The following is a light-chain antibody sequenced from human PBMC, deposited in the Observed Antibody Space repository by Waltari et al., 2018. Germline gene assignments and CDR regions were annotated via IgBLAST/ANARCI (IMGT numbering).Light chain of an antibody. Sequence: IQMTQSPSSLSGSVGDRVTISCRASQDITNALAWYQPKLGRAPKLLIYATSKLEGGVPARFSGRGSGTTYTLTIDSLQSDDSASYFCQQYFSVPLTFGGGSKIEI. J-gene: IGKJ4*01. CDR1: QDITNA. CDR3: QQYFSVPLT. CDR2: ATS. V-gene: IGKV1-NL1*01.